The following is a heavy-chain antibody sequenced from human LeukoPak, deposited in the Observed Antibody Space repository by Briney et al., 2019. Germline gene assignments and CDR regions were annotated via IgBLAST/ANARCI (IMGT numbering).Heavy chain of an antibody. CDR1: GFTFSNAW. CDR3: YTSITDY. V-gene: IGHV3-15*01. Sequence: GGSLRLSRAASGFTFSNAWMSWVRQAPGKGLEWVGRIKSKTDGGTTAYAAPVKGRFTISRDDSKNTLYLQINSLKIEDTAMYYCYTSITDYWGQGTLVTVSS. CDR2: IKSKTDGGTT. D-gene: IGHD2-21*01. J-gene: IGHJ4*02.